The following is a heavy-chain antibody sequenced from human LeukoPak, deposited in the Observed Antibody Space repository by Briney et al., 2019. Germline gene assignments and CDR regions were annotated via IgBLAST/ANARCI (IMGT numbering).Heavy chain of an antibody. V-gene: IGHV3-74*01. Sequence: GGSLRLSCAASGFTFSSYAMHWVRQAPGKGLVWVSRINSDGSNTNYADSVKGRFTISRDNAKNTLYLQMNSLRAEDTAVYYCARAIQLWYPDYFDYWGQGTLVTVSS. CDR2: INSDGSNT. J-gene: IGHJ4*02. CDR3: ARAIQLWYPDYFDY. D-gene: IGHD5-18*01. CDR1: GFTFSSYA.